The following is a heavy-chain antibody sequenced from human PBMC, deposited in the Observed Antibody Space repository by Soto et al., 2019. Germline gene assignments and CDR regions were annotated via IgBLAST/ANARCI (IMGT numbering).Heavy chain of an antibody. CDR3: ASQRIAAAGTPYFDY. Sequence: GGSLRLSCAASGFTFSSYGMHWARQSPGKGLEWVAVISYDGSNKYYADSVKGRFTISRDNSKNTLYLQMNSLRAEDTAVYYCASQRIAAAGTPYFDYWGQGTLVTVSS. CDR2: ISYDGSNK. J-gene: IGHJ4*02. CDR1: GFTFSSYG. D-gene: IGHD6-13*01. V-gene: IGHV3-30-3*01.